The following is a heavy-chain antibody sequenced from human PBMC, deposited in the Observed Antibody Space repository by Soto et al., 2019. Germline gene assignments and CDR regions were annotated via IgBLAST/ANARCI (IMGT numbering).Heavy chain of an antibody. V-gene: IGHV4-30-2*01. CDR1: GCSISGGGYS. CDR3: ARGGYSGFHFMFEY. Sequence: SETLSIACAVSGCSISGGGYSWNWIRQPPGKALEYIGYIYHSGSTYYNPSLRSRVIISLDKSKNQFSLKLSSVTAADTAVYYCARGGYSGFHFMFEYWGQGTLVIVSS. D-gene: IGHD5-12*01. CDR2: IYHSGST. J-gene: IGHJ4*02.